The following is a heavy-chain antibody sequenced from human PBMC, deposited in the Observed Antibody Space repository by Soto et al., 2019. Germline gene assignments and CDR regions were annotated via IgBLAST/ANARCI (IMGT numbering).Heavy chain of an antibody. V-gene: IGHV4-59*01. J-gene: IGHJ6*02. D-gene: IGHD2-15*01. CDR2: ISYTGST. CDR3: AGEGVAAPYYYYGMDV. Sequence: SETLSLTCTVSGDSIRSYYWSWIRQPPGKGLEWIGYISYTGSTHYNPSLKSRVTISADTSKNQFSLKLSSVTTADTALYYCAGEGVAAPYYYYGMDVWGRGSTVTVSS. CDR1: GDSIRSYY.